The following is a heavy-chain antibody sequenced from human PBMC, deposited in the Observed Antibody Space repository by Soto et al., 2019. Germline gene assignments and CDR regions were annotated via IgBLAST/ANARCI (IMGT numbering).Heavy chain of an antibody. Sequence: AGTLALTCTFSGSSIIGYYWTWIGQSPERGLGWIGYIYYTGTTYYNPSLRSRVSISLDTSKNQFSLNLSSVTAADTAVYYCARVSGEKRTYDVFDVWGQGTMVTVSS. CDR3: ARVSGEKRTYDVFDV. J-gene: IGHJ3*01. V-gene: IGHV4-59*01. CDR2: IYYTGTT. CDR1: GSSIIGYY. D-gene: IGHD3-10*01.